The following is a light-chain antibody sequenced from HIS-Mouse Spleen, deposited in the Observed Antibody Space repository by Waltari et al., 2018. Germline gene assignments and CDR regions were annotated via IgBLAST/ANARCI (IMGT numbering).Light chain of an antibody. CDR1: SSNIGSNY. CDR3: AAWDDSLSGWV. Sequence: QSVLTQPPSASGTPGQRVTISCSGSSSNIGSNYVYWYQQLPGTAPKLLIYRNNQRPSGVPDRFPGSESGTSASLAISGLRSEDEADYYCAAWDDSLSGWVFGGGTKLTVL. V-gene: IGLV1-47*01. J-gene: IGLJ3*02. CDR2: RNN.